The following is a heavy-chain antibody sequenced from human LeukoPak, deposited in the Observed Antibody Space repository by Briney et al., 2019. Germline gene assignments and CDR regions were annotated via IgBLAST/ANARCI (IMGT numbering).Heavy chain of an antibody. Sequence: PGGSLRLSCVGSGFIFRDYPMIWMRQAPGKGLEWISYISTSGNTIYYADSVKGRFTISRDNAKDSLFLHMTNLRGEDTAVYYCARGAFDYGDYGNWFDPWGQGTLVTVSS. CDR2: ISTSGNTI. CDR3: ARGAFDYGDYGNWFDP. V-gene: IGHV3-11*04. J-gene: IGHJ5*02. D-gene: IGHD4-17*01. CDR1: GFIFRDYP.